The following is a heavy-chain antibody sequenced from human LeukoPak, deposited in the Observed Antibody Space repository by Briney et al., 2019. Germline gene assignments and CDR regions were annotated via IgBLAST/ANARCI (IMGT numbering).Heavy chain of an antibody. Sequence: GGSLRLSCAASGFTFDDYGMSWVRQAPGKGLEWVSGINWNGGSTGYADSVKGRFTISRDNAKNSLYLQMNSLRAEDTALYYCARVLAAAGPIDHHFDYWGQGTLVTVSS. CDR2: INWNGGST. CDR1: GFTFDDYG. J-gene: IGHJ4*02. D-gene: IGHD6-13*01. V-gene: IGHV3-20*04. CDR3: ARVLAAAGPIDHHFDY.